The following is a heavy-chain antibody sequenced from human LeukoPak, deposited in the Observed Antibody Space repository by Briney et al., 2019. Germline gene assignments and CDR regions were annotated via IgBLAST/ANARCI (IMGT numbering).Heavy chain of an antibody. CDR1: GFTFSSYG. J-gene: IGHJ4*02. D-gene: IGHD1-26*01. CDR3: ARFSGSNLFAY. Sequence: GGSLRLSCAASGFTFSSYGMHWVRQAPGKGLEWVAVIWYDGSNKYYADSVKGRFTISRDNSKNTLYLQMNSLRAEDTAVYYCARFSGSNLFAYWGQGTLVTVSS. V-gene: IGHV3-33*01. CDR2: IWYDGSNK.